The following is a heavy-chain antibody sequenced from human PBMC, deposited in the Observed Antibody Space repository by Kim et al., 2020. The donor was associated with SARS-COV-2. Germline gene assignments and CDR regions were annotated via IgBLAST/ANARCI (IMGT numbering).Heavy chain of an antibody. Sequence: SETLSLTCTVSGGSISSYYWSWIRQPPGKGLEWIGYIYYSGSTNYNPSLKSRVTISVDTSKNQFSLKLSSVTAADTAVYYCARQAYDSSGYYWGAFDIWGQGTMVTVSS. D-gene: IGHD3-22*01. J-gene: IGHJ3*02. CDR1: GGSISSYY. CDR2: IYYSGST. CDR3: ARQAYDSSGYYWGAFDI. V-gene: IGHV4-59*08.